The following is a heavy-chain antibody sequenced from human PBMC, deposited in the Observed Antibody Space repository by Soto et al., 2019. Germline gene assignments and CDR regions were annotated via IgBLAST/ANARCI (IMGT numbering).Heavy chain of an antibody. D-gene: IGHD3-22*01. J-gene: IGHJ4*02. CDR3: AKDRGSSCYYYPFDY. Sequence: GGSLRLSCAASGFTFSSYAMSWVRQAPGKGLEWVSAISGSGGSTYYADSVKGRFTISRDNSKNTLYLQMNSLRAEDTAVYYCAKDRGSSCYYYPFDYWGQGTLVTVSS. V-gene: IGHV3-23*01. CDR1: GFTFSSYA. CDR2: ISGSGGST.